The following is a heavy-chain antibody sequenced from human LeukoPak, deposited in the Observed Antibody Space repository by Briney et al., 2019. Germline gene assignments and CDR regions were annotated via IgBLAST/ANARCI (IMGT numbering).Heavy chain of an antibody. J-gene: IGHJ4*02. V-gene: IGHV4-59*01. D-gene: IGHD6-13*01. Sequence: SGTLSLTCTVSGGSISSYYWSWIRQPPGKGLEWIGYIYYSGSTNYNPSLKSRVTISVDTSKNQFSLKLSSVTAADTAVYYCASSQQLVFFDYWGQGTLVTVSS. CDR1: GGSISSYY. CDR2: IYYSGST. CDR3: ASSQQLVFFDY.